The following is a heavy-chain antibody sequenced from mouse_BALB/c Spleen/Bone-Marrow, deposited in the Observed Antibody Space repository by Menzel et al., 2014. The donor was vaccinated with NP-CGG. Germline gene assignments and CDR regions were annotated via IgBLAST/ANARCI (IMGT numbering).Heavy chain of an antibody. V-gene: IGHV1-9*01. D-gene: IGHD2-12*01. J-gene: IGHJ2*01. CDR1: GYTFSSYW. CDR2: ILPGSGST. Sequence: VKLQESGAELMKPGASVKISCEATGYTFSSYWIEWVKQRPGHGLEWIGEILPGSGSTNYNEKFKGKATFTADTSSNTAYMQLSSLTSEDSAVYYCARREVSYYYDYWGQGTTLTVSS. CDR3: ARREVSYYYDY.